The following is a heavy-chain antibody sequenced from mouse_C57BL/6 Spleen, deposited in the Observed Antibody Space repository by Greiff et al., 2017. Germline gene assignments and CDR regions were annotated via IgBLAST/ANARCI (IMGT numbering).Heavy chain of an antibody. V-gene: IGHV1-55*01. D-gene: IGHD3-1*01. CDR2: IYPGSGST. Sequence: QVQLQQPGAELVKPGASVKMSCTASGYTFTSYWITWVQQMPGQGLEWIGYIYPGSGSTNYNEKFKSKDTLTVDTATSTAYMQLSSLTSEDTAVYYCARRSGRRGDYWGQGTTRTVSS. CDR3: ARRSGRRGDY. J-gene: IGHJ2*01. CDR1: GYTFTSYW.